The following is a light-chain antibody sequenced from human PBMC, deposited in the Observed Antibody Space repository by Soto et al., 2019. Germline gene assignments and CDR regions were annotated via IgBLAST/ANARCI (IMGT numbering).Light chain of an antibody. Sequence: QSVLTQPPSVSAAPGQRVSISCSGSSSSIGTHYVAWYQQVPGTPPKLLIYDNNKRPSGTPDRFSGSKSGTSATLGITGLQTGDEVDYYCGTWDTGLVWVFGGGTKVTVL. CDR2: DNN. CDR3: GTWDTGLVWV. J-gene: IGLJ3*02. V-gene: IGLV1-51*01. CDR1: SSSIGTHY.